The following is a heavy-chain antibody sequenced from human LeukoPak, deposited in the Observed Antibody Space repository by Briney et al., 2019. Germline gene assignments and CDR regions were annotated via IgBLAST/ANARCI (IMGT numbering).Heavy chain of an antibody. J-gene: IGHJ4*02. D-gene: IGHD4-17*01. CDR3: ARRGPGDGDPIDY. CDR1: GYSFTNYW. Sequence: PGESLKISCKGSGYSFTNYWIGWVRQMPGKGLEWMGIIYPGDSDTRYSPSFQGQVAISADKSISTAYLQWSSLRASDTAMYYCARRGPGDGDPIDYWGQGTLVTVSS. V-gene: IGHV5-51*01. CDR2: IYPGDSDT.